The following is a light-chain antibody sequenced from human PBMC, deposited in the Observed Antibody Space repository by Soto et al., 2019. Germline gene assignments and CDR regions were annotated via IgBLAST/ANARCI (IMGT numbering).Light chain of an antibody. CDR2: AAS. Sequence: DIQMTQSPSTLSASVGDRVTITCRASQSISSWLAWYQQKPGKAPKLLIYAASNLQSGVPSRFRGSRSGTEFTLTVSSLQPEDFATYYCLLDFRYFWAFGQGTKVDIK. CDR3: LLDFRYFWA. V-gene: IGKV1-5*01. CDR1: QSISSW. J-gene: IGKJ1*01.